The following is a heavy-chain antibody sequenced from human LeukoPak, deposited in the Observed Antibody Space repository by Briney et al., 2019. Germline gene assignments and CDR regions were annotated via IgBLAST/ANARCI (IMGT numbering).Heavy chain of an antibody. CDR1: GFTFSSYA. CDR2: ISYDGSNK. CDR3: AREYCSGGSCYRLPYYYYYGMDV. J-gene: IGHJ6*02. V-gene: IGHV3-30-3*01. Sequence: GRSLRLSCAASGFTFSSYAMHWVRQAPGKGLEWVAVISYDGSNKYYADSVKGRFTIFRDNSKNTLYLQMNSLRAEDTAVYYCAREYCSGGSCYRLPYYYYYGMDVWGQGTTVTVSS. D-gene: IGHD2-15*01.